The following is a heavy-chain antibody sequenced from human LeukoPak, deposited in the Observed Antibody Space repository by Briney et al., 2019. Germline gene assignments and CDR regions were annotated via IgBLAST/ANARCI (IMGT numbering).Heavy chain of an antibody. J-gene: IGHJ5*02. CDR2: INHSGST. V-gene: IGHV4-34*01. CDR3: ARHMLGAYNWFDP. CDR1: GGSINSYY. Sequence: SETLSLTCTVSGGSINSYYWSWIRQPAGKGLEWIGEINHSGSTNYNPPLKSRVTISVDTSKNQFSLKVSSVTAADTAVYYCARHMLGAYNWFDPWGQGTLVTVSS. D-gene: IGHD3-10*02.